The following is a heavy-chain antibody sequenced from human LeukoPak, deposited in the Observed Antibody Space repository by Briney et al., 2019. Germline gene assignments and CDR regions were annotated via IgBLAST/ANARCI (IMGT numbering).Heavy chain of an antibody. CDR1: GYTFTRYA. CDR2: INTNTGNP. J-gene: IGHJ5*02. V-gene: IGHV7-4-1*01. Sequence: ASVKVSCKASGYTFTRYAMNWVRQAPGQGLEWMGWINTNTGNPTYAQGFTGRFVFSLDTSVSTAYLQICSLKAEDTAVYYCARDWVTYNDFWSGYFAETQNWFDPWGQGTLVTVSS. D-gene: IGHD3-3*01. CDR3: ARDWVTYNDFWSGYFAETQNWFDP.